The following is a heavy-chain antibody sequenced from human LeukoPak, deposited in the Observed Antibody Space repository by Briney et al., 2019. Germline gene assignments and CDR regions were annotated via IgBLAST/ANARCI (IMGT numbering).Heavy chain of an antibody. CDR2: ISGSGGTT. V-gene: IGHV3-23*01. CDR1: GFTFTNYA. J-gene: IGHJ5*02. D-gene: IGHD1-20*01. CDR3: ARDSGDNWERRYNWFAP. Sequence: GGSLRLSCAASGFTFTNYAMTWVRQAPGKGLEWVSSISGSGGTTYYADSVQGRFTISRDNSKSTLYLQMNSVRAEDAAVYYCARDSGDNWERRYNWFAPWGQGTLVTVSS.